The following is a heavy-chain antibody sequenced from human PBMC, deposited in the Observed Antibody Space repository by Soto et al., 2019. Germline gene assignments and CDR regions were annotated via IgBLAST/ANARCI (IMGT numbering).Heavy chain of an antibody. CDR2: IDWDDDK. CDR3: ARTHCSSTSCLIDY. Sequence: SGPTLVNPTQTLTLTCTFSGFSLNTRGKCVSWIRQPPGKALEWLARIDWDDDKYYSTSLKTRLTISKDTSKKQVVLTMTNMDPVDTATYYCARTHCSSTSCLIDYWSQGTLVTVSS. V-gene: IGHV2-70*11. CDR1: GFSLNTRGKC. D-gene: IGHD2-2*01. J-gene: IGHJ4*02.